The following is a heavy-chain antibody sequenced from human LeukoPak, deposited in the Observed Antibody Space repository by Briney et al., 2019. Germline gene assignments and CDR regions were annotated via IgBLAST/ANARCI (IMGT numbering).Heavy chain of an antibody. Sequence: GRSLRLSCAASGFTFSSYAMHWVRQAPGKGLEWVAVISYDGSNKYYADSVKGRFTISRDNSKNTLYLQMNSLRAEDTAVYYCASPGGYPVSFDYWGQGTLVTVSS. D-gene: IGHD6-13*01. CDR1: GFTFSSYA. CDR2: ISYDGSNK. J-gene: IGHJ4*02. CDR3: ASPGGYPVSFDY. V-gene: IGHV3-30-3*01.